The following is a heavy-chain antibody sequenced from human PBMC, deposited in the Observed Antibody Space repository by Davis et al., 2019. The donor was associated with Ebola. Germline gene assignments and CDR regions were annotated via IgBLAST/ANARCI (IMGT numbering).Heavy chain of an antibody. CDR2: INHSGST. Sequence: AGSLTLSCAVYGGSFSGYYWSWIRQPPGKGLEWIGEINHSGSTNYNPSLKSRVTISVDTSKNQFSLKLSSVTAADTAVYYCARVGYDFWSGYYGYGMDVWGQGTTVTVSS. CDR1: GGSFSGYY. D-gene: IGHD3-3*01. J-gene: IGHJ6*02. CDR3: ARVGYDFWSGYYGYGMDV. V-gene: IGHV4-34*01.